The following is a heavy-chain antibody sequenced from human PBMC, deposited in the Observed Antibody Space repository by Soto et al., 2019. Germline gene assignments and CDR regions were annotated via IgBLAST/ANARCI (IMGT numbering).Heavy chain of an antibody. CDR2: ITYDGSNK. V-gene: IGHV3-30*03. J-gene: IGHJ2*01. CDR1: GFTFCSYG. D-gene: IGHD6-13*01. CDR3: AIAFEDSSSWYAYFEL. Sequence: QVQLVEAGGGGVQPGRSLRLSCAASGFTFCSYGMHWGRQAPGKGLAWVAVITYDGSNKYYADSVKCRFTISRDNTKIKVYLQMNSLRAEGRAEYCCAIAFEDSSSWYAYFELWGRGTLVTVSS.